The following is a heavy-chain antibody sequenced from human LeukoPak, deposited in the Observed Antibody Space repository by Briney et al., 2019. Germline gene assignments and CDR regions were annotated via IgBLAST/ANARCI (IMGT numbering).Heavy chain of an antibody. CDR3: ARVGADGSGFLFDY. D-gene: IGHD3-10*01. CDR2: INHSGST. Sequence: SETLSLTCAVYGGSFSGYYWSWIRQPPGKGLEWIGEINHSGSTNYNPSLKSRVTISVDTSKNQFSLKLSSVTAADTAVYYCARVGADGSGFLFDYWGQGTLVTVSS. CDR1: GGSFSGYY. J-gene: IGHJ4*02. V-gene: IGHV4-34*01.